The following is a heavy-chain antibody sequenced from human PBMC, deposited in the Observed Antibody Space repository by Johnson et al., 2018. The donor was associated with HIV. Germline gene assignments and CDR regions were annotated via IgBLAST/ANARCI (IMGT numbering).Heavy chain of an antibody. Sequence: QVQLVESGGGVVQPGRSVRLSCAASGFAFSNFGMHWVRQAPGKGLEWVAVTSYDGSNKYYADSVKGRFTISRDNSKNTLYLQMNSLRAEDTALYYCAKGGVWGGYRKTANAFHICGQGPMVTVSS. V-gene: IGHV3-30*18. D-gene: IGHD3-16*02. J-gene: IGHJ3*02. CDR1: GFAFSNFG. CDR3: AKGGVWGGYRKTANAFHI. CDR2: TSYDGSNK.